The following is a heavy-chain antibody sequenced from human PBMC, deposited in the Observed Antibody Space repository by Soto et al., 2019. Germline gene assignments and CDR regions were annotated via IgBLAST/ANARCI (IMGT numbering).Heavy chain of an antibody. CDR2: IYYSGSA. D-gene: IGHD3-22*01. V-gene: IGHV4-31*03. CDR3: ARCPYESSGYYSRPFDY. J-gene: IGHJ4*02. CDR1: GGSISSGGYY. Sequence: SETLSLTCTVSGGSISSGGYYWSWIRQHPGKGLEWIGYIYYSGSAYYNPSLKSRVTISVDTSKNQFSLKLSSVTAADTAVYYCARCPYESSGYYSRPFDYWGQGTLVTV.